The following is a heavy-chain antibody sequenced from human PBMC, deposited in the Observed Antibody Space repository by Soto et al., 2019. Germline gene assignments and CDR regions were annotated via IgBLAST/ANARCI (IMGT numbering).Heavy chain of an antibody. CDR3: AKVNTIFGVESYYYGMDV. Sequence: LRLSCAASGFAFSSYAMSWVRQAPLKGLEWISTIGGLTDSTYYAESVKGRFTISRDNSRNTLYLQLNSLSAEDTAIYYCAKVNTIFGVESYYYGMDVWGQGTSVTVSS. D-gene: IGHD3-3*01. V-gene: IGHV3-23*01. CDR1: GFAFSSYA. J-gene: IGHJ6*02. CDR2: IGGLTDST.